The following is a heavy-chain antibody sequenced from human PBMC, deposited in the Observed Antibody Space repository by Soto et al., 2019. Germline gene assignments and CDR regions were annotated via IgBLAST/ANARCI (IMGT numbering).Heavy chain of an antibody. V-gene: IGHV1-8*02. CDR2: MNPNSGNT. D-gene: IGHD5-18*01. CDR3: ARGGYSYGYVPYYYYGMDV. CDR1: GYTFSTSG. Sequence: ASVKVSCKTSGYTFSTSGISWVRQAPGQGLEWVGWMNPNSGNTGYAQKFQGRVTMTRNTSISTAYMELSSLRSEDTAVYYCARGGYSYGYVPYYYYGMDVWGQGTTVTVSS. J-gene: IGHJ6*02.